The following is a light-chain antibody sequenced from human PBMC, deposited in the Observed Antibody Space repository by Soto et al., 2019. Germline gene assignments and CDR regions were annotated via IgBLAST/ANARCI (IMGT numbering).Light chain of an antibody. CDR2: DVS. Sequence: QSALTQPASVSGSPGQSITISCTGTSSDVGGYNYVSWYQQHPGKAPKLMIYDVSNRPSGVSNRFSGSKSGNTASLTISGLQAEDEADFYCSSYTRSTTVVFGGVTKLTVL. CDR3: SSYTRSTTVV. J-gene: IGLJ2*01. V-gene: IGLV2-14*01. CDR1: SSDVGGYNY.